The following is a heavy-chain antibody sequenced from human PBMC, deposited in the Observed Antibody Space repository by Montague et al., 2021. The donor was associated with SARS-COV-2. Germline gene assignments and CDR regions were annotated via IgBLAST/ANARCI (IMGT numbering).Heavy chain of an antibody. CDR1: GFIFSHDA. V-gene: IGHV3-33*01. J-gene: IGHJ2*01. D-gene: IGHD3-9*01. CDR2: VLYNGTDK. Sequence: SLRLSCAASGFIFSHDAMQLVRQAPGKGLEWVALVLYNGTDKYYXDSXKGRFTISRDNSKNTLYLQMNGLRAEDTALYYCARGQTYDILTGYDDWYFDLWGRGTLVTASS. CDR3: ARGQTYDILTGYDDWYFDL.